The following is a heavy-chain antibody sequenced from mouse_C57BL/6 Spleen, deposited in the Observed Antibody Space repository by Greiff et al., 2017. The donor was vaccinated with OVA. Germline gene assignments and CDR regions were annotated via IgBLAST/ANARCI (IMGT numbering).Heavy chain of an antibody. J-gene: IGHJ2*01. V-gene: IGHV1-82*01. D-gene: IGHD3-1*01. CDR3: ARSGGKGFDY. CDR2: IYPGDGDT. CDR1: GYASSSSW. Sequence: QVQLQQSGPELVKPGASVKISCKASGYASSSSWMNWVKQRPGKGLEWIGRIYPGDGDTNYNGKFKGKATLTADKSSSTAYMQLSSLTSEDSAVYFCARSGGKGFDYWGQGTTLTVSS.